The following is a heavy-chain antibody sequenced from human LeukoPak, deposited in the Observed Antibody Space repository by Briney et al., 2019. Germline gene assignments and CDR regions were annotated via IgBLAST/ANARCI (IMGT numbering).Heavy chain of an antibody. CDR1: GYNFPSYW. D-gene: IGHD6-13*01. V-gene: IGHV5-51*01. CDR3: AAAAPNTADWHY. CDR2: MYPADSDI. Sequence: GESLKISCKGSGYNFPSYWIGWVRQMPGKGLEWMGIMYPADSDIRYSPSFQGQVTISADKSISTAFLQWASLKASDTAMYYCAAAAPNTADWHYWGQGTLVTVSS. J-gene: IGHJ4*02.